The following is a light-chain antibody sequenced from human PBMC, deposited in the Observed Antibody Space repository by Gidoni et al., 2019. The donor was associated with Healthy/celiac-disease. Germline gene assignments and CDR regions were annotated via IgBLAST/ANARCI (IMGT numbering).Light chain of an antibody. Sequence: DIQMTQSPSSLSASVGDRVTITCRASQGISNYLAWYQQKPGKVPKLLIYAASTLQSGVPSRFSGSGSGTDFTLTISSPQPEDVATYYCQKDRRFGQGTKVEIK. CDR1: QGISNY. CDR3: QKDRR. J-gene: IGKJ1*01. V-gene: IGKV1-27*01. CDR2: AAS.